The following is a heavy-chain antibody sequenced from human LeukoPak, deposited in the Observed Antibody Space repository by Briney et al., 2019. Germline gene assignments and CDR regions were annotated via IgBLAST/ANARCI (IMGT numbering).Heavy chain of an antibody. V-gene: IGHV4-59*08. CDR1: GGSISSYY. J-gene: IGHJ3*02. CDR3: ARVQYCTNGVCYQGDAFDI. D-gene: IGHD2-8*01. CDR2: IYYSGST. Sequence: SETLSPTCTVSGGSISSYYWSWIRQPPGKGLEWIGYIYYSGSTNYNPSLKSRVTISVDTSKNQFSLKLSSVTAADTAVYYCARVQYCTNGVCYQGDAFDIWGQGTMVTVSS.